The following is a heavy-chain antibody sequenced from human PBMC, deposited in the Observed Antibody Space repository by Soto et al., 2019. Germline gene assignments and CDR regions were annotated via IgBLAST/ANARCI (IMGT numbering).Heavy chain of an antibody. CDR3: ERHPRAGIAVAGTIQH. CDR2: IHYTGSS. D-gene: IGHD6-19*01. Sequence: PSETLSLTCTVSGGSVSGYYWSWIRQPPGKGLEWIAYIHYTGSSNSNPSLESRVTMSMDTSKNQFSLKLSSVTAADTAVYYCERHPRAGIAVAGTIQHWGQGTLVTVSS. CDR1: GGSVSGYY. J-gene: IGHJ1*01. V-gene: IGHV4-59*08.